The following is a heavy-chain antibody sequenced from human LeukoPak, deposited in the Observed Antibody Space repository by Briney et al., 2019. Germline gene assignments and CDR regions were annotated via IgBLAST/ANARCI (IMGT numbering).Heavy chain of an antibody. CDR2: IKQDGSEK. Sequence: GGSLRLSCAASGFTFSSYWMSWVRQAPGKGLEWVANIKQDGSEKYYVDSVKGRFTISRDNAKNSLYLQMNSLRAEDTAVYYCGTGPNYGGNSGYYYGMDVWGQGTTVTVSS. J-gene: IGHJ6*02. V-gene: IGHV3-7*01. CDR3: GTGPNYGGNSGYYYGMDV. CDR1: GFTFSSYW. D-gene: IGHD4-23*01.